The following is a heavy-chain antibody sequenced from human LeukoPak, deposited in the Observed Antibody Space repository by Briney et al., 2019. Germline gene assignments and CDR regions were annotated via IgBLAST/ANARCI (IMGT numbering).Heavy chain of an antibody. CDR2: ISAYNGNT. Sequence: ASVKVSCKASGYTFTSYYMHWVRQAPGQGLEWMGLISAYNGNTNYAQRLQGRVTMTTDTSTSTAYMELRSLRSDDTAVYYCARGLKIDTADYWGQGTLVTVSS. CDR3: ARGLKIDTADY. J-gene: IGHJ4*02. V-gene: IGHV1-18*04. D-gene: IGHD3-9*01. CDR1: GYTFTSYY.